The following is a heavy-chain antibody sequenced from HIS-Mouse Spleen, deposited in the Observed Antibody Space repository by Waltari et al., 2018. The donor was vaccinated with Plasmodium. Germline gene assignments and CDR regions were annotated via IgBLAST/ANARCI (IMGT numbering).Heavy chain of an antibody. J-gene: IGHJ4*02. D-gene: IGHD3-16*02. CDR2: IKQDGSEK. CDR3: ARAIVFDY. V-gene: IGHV3-7*01. Sequence: EVQLVESGGGLVQPGGSLRLSCAASGFTFSSLWRSWVRQAPGKGLEWVAKIKQDGSEKDYVDSVKCRFTISRDNAKNSLYLQMNSLRAEDTAVYYCARAIVFDYWGQGTLVTVSS. CDR1: GFTFSSLW.